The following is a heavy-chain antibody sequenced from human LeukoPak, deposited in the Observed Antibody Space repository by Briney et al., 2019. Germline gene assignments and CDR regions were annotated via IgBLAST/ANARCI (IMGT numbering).Heavy chain of an antibody. J-gene: IGHJ4*02. CDR1: RFQFSSYA. CDR2: IASKTDGGTT. CDR3: TTGIRGD. Sequence: PGGSLRLSCVASRFQFSSYAMSWVRQAPGKGLEWVGRIASKTDGGTTDYAAPAKGRFTLSRDDSKNTLFLQMNSLKTEDTAVYYCTTGIRGDCGQGTLVTVSS. V-gene: IGHV3-15*04.